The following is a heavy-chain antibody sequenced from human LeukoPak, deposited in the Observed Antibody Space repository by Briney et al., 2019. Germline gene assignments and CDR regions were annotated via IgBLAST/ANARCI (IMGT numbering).Heavy chain of an antibody. Sequence: QPGRSLRLSCAASGFTFSSYAMHWVRQAPGKGLEWVAVISYDGSNKYYADSVKGRFTISRDNSYNTVSLQMNSLIDEDTGVYFCAKGLRTGVGPYMGYHYYMDVWGKGATVTVSS. D-gene: IGHD3-16*01. CDR2: ISYDGSNK. J-gene: IGHJ6*03. CDR1: GFTFSSYA. V-gene: IGHV3-30-3*01. CDR3: AKGLRTGVGPYMGYHYYMDV.